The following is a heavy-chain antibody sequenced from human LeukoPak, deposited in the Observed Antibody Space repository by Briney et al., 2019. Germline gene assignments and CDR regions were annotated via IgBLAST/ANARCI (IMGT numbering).Heavy chain of an antibody. CDR1: GYTFTGYY. J-gene: IGHJ6*02. V-gene: IGHV1-2*02. Sequence: ASVKVSCKASGYTFTGYYMHWVRQAPGQGLEWMGWINPNSGGTNYAQKFQGRVTMTRDTSIGTAYMELSRLRSDDTAVYYCASQISTNYYYGMDVWGQGTTVTVSS. CDR2: INPNSGGT. CDR3: ASQISTNYYYGMDV.